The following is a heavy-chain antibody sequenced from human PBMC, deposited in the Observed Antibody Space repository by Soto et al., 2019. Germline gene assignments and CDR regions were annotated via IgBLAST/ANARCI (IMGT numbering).Heavy chain of an antibody. CDR2: IIPFDGIG. V-gene: IGHV1-69*02. Sequence: SVKVSCKASGGTFSRYSITWVRQAPGQGLEWMGRIIPFDGIGIYAQSFQGRVTFTRDTSTSTVYMELSGLRSDDTAVYYCSRVDPGETSPFDHWGQGTLVTVSS. D-gene: IGHD3-10*01. CDR3: SRVDPGETSPFDH. CDR1: GGTFSRYS. J-gene: IGHJ4*02.